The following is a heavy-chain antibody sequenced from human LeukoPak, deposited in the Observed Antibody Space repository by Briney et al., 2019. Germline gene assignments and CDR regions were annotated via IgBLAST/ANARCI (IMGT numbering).Heavy chain of an antibody. Sequence: SETLSLTCAVYGGSFSGYYWSWIRQPPGKGLEWIGRIYTSGSTNYNPSLKSRVTISVDTSKNQFSLKLSSVTAADTAVYYCARGNCSSTSCYWTSDAFDIWGQGTMVTVSS. D-gene: IGHD2-2*01. CDR1: GGSFSGYY. V-gene: IGHV4-59*10. J-gene: IGHJ3*02. CDR3: ARGNCSSTSCYWTSDAFDI. CDR2: IYTSGST.